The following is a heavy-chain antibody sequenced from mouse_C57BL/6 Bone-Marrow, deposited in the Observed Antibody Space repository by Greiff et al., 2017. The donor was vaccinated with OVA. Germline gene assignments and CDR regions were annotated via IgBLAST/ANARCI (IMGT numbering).Heavy chain of an antibody. Sequence: VQLQESGAELVRPGASVTLSCKASGYTFTDYEMHWVKQTPVHGLEWIGAIDPETGGTAYNQKFKGKAILTADKSSSTAYMELRSLTSEDSAVYYGTRDDYDYYAMDYWGQGTSVTVSS. V-gene: IGHV1-15*01. D-gene: IGHD2-4*01. CDR1: GYTFTDYE. CDR3: TRDDYDYYAMDY. J-gene: IGHJ4*01. CDR2: IDPETGGT.